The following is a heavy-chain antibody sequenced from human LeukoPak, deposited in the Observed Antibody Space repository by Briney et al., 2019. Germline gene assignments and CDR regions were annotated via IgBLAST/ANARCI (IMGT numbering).Heavy chain of an antibody. Sequence: PGGSLRLSCAASGFTFSNYWMHWVSQALGKGLVWVSRINSDGSDTSYADSVKGRFTISRDNAKNTLYLQMNSLRAEDTAVYYCVKDRGVVLVAYNWFDPWGQGTLVTVSS. V-gene: IGHV3-74*01. CDR2: INSDGSDT. CDR3: VKDRGVVLVAYNWFDP. J-gene: IGHJ5*02. D-gene: IGHD2-15*01. CDR1: GFTFSNYW.